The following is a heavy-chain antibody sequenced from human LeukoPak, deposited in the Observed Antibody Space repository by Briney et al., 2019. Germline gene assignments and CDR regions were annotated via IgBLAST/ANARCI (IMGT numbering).Heavy chain of an antibody. CDR2: INPTGTST. D-gene: IGHD3-10*01. CDR1: GYTFTNNW. CDR3: ARDHSVGDIAWWFDP. J-gene: IGHJ5*02. Sequence: ASVNVSCKTSGYTFTNNWMHWVRQAPGQGLEWVGVINPTGTSTLYAQNFQGRVTLTRDMSTTTDYMELRSLTSEDTAVYYCARDHSVGDIAWWFDPWGQGTLVSVSS. V-gene: IGHV1-46*01.